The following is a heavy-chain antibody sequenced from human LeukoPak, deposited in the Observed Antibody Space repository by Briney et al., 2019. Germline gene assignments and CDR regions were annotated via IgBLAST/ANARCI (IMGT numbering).Heavy chain of an antibody. Sequence: PGGSLRLSCAASGFTFSSYGMHWVRQAPGKGLEWVAFIRYDGSNKYYADSVKGRFTISRDNSKNTLYLQMNSLRAEDTAVYYCAKDDAARPAIDYWGQGTLVTVSS. V-gene: IGHV3-30*02. CDR2: IRYDGSNK. CDR1: GFTFSSYG. CDR3: AKDDAARPAIDY. D-gene: IGHD6-6*01. J-gene: IGHJ4*02.